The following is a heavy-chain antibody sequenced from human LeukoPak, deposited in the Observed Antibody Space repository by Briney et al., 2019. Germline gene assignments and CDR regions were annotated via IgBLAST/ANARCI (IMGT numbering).Heavy chain of an antibody. CDR3: ARGLSGVTGYTYGRGIDY. Sequence: GGSLRLSCAASGFTFSSYWMHWVRQAPGKGLVWVSRINSDGSSTSYADSVKGRFTISRDNAKTSLYLQMNSLRAEDTALYYCARGLSGVTGYTYGRGIDYWGQGTLITVSS. D-gene: IGHD5-18*01. V-gene: IGHV3-74*01. CDR1: GFTFSSYW. CDR2: INSDGSST. J-gene: IGHJ4*02.